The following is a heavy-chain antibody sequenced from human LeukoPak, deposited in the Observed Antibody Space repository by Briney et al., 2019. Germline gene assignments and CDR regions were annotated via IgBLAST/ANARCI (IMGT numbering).Heavy chain of an antibody. V-gene: IGHV4-59*01. Sequence: SETLSLTCTVSGGSISSYYWSWIRQPPGKGLEWIGYIYYSGSTNYDPSLKSRVTISVDTSKNQFSLKLSSVTAADTAVYYCARVDGGYDYGWPDYWGQGTLVTVSS. CDR3: ARVDGGYDYGWPDY. D-gene: IGHD5-12*01. CDR1: GGSISSYY. CDR2: IYYSGST. J-gene: IGHJ4*02.